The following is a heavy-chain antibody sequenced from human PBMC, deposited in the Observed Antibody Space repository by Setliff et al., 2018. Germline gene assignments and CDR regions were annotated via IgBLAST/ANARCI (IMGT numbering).Heavy chain of an antibody. V-gene: IGHV4-4*09. D-gene: IGHD6-19*01. Sequence: SETLSLTCTVSGDSISNYYWTWIRQPPGKGLEWIGQIYTSWSTNYNPSLKRRVTISVDASKNQLSLNLRSVTAADTAVYYCVRAISGWYSAHYYYMDVWGKGTTVTVSS. CDR2: IYTSWST. CDR1: GDSISNYY. CDR3: VRAISGWYSAHYYYMDV. J-gene: IGHJ6*03.